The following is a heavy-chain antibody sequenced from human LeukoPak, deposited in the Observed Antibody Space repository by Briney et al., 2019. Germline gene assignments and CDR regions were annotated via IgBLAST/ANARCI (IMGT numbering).Heavy chain of an antibody. V-gene: IGHV3-21*01. D-gene: IGHD3-10*01. CDR2: ISSSSSYI. CDR3: AREAGDYYYGSGSYYNLDY. CDR1: GFTFSSYS. Sequence: PGGSLRLSCAASGFTFSSYSMNWVRQAPGKGLEWVSSISSSSSYIYYADSVKGRFTISRDNSKNTLYLQMGSLRAEDMAVYYCAREAGDYYYGSGSYYNLDYWGQGTLVTVSS. J-gene: IGHJ4*02.